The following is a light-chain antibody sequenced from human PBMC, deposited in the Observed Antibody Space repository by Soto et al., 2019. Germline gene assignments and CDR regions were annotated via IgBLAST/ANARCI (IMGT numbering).Light chain of an antibody. V-gene: IGKV3-20*01. J-gene: IGKJ1*01. Sequence: EIVLTQSPGTLSLSPGERATLSCRASQSVSSNYLAWYQQKPGQAPRPLIYGASSRATGIPDRFSGSGAGTDFTLTISRLEPEYFAVYYCQHYGSFPWTFGQGPKVDIK. CDR3: QHYGSFPWT. CDR1: QSVSSNY. CDR2: GAS.